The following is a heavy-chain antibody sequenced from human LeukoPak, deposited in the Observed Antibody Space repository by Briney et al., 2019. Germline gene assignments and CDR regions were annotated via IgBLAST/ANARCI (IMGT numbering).Heavy chain of an antibody. CDR3: ARSYIGLPYTYFDS. J-gene: IGHJ4*02. CDR1: GYSINSGYY. Sequence: PSETLPLTCVVSGYSINSGYYWGWIRQPPGKGLEWIGNIYHSGGTYYNPSLKSRVTISVDTSKNQFSLKLTSVTAADTAVYYCARSYIGLPYTYFDSWGQGTLVTVSS. V-gene: IGHV4-38-2*01. CDR2: IYHSGGT. D-gene: IGHD4-11*01.